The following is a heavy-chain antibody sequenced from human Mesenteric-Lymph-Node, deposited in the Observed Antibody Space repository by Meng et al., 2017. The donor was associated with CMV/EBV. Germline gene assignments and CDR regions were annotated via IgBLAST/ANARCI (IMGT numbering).Heavy chain of an antibody. CDR3: ARERGPAPYFYYGLDV. D-gene: IGHD1-26*01. Sequence: GGSLRLSCAASGFTFSGYAIHWVRQAPGKGLEWVASISYDGSNKYYADSVQGRFTISRDNSKNTLYLQLNSLRPEDTALYYCARERGPAPYFYYGLDVWGQGTTVTVSS. CDR1: GFTFSGYA. J-gene: IGHJ6*02. CDR2: ISYDGSNK. V-gene: IGHV3-30*04.